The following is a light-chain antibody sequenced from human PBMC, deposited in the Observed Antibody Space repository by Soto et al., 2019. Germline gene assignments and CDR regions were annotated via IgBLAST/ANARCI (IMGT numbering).Light chain of an antibody. J-gene: IGKJ1*01. Sequence: AIQMTQSPSSLSASVGDRVTITCRASQDIRSELGWYQQNPWKAPKLLIYAASSLQRGVPSRFRGTGSGTDFTLTVTRLKPEDFATYYCLQDYNYPRTFGQGTKVEIK. CDR3: LQDYNYPRT. CDR1: QDIRSE. V-gene: IGKV1-6*01. CDR2: AAS.